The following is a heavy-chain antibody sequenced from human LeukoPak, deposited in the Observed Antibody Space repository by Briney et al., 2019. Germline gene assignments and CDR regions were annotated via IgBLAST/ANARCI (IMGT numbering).Heavy chain of an antibody. Sequence: ASVKVSCKASGYTFTGYYMHWVRQAPGQGLEWMGWINPNSGGTNYAQKFQGRVTMTRGTSISTAYMELSRLRSDDTAVYYCASLNYYDSSGYRRDYWGQGTLVTVSS. V-gene: IGHV1-2*02. CDR3: ASLNYYDSSGYRRDY. D-gene: IGHD3-22*01. CDR1: GYTFTGYY. J-gene: IGHJ4*02. CDR2: INPNSGGT.